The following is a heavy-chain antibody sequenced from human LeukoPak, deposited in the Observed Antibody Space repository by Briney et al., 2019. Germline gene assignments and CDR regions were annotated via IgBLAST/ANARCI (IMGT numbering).Heavy chain of an antibody. J-gene: IGHJ3*02. V-gene: IGHV3-23*01. Sequence: GGSLRLSCAASGFTFSSYAMSWVRQAPGKGLEWVSAISGSGGSTYYADSVKGRFTISRDNSKNTLYLQMNSLRAEDTAVYYCTRPYCSSTSCYELDAFDIWGQGTMVTVSS. CDR2: ISGSGGST. CDR3: TRPYCSSTSCYELDAFDI. D-gene: IGHD2-2*01. CDR1: GFTFSSYA.